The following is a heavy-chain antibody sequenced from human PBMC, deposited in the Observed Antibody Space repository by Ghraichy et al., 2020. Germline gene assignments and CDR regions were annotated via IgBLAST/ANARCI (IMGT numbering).Heavy chain of an antibody. V-gene: IGHV5-51*01. CDR1: GYNFANYY. J-gene: IGHJ4*02. D-gene: IGHD1-1*01. CDR3: AKSLEGYNWNDFPAY. CDR2: IYPSDSET. Sequence: GESLNISCKGSGYNFANYYIAWVRQQPGKGLEWMGLIYPSDSETRYSPSFQGQVTMSVDKSMGTAYLQWSSLRASDTAMYFCAKSLEGYNWNDFPAYWGQGTQVIVSS.